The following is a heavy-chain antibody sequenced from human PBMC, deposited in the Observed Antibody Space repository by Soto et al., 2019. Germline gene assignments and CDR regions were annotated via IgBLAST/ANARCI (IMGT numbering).Heavy chain of an antibody. V-gene: IGHV1-69*13. J-gene: IGHJ6*02. CDR3: ARVGDSSGYYYYYYGMDV. D-gene: IGHD3-22*01. CDR2: IIPIFGTA. Sequence: ASVKVSCKASGGTFGSYAISWVRQAPGQGLEWMGGIIPIFGTANYAQKFQGRVTITADESTSTAYMELSSLRSEDTAVYYCARVGDSSGYYYYYYGMDVWGQGTTVTVSS. CDR1: GGTFGSYA.